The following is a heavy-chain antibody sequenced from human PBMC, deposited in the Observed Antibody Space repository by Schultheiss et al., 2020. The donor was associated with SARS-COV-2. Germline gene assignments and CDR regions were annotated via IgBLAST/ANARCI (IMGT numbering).Heavy chain of an antibody. CDR1: GDSISSSNYY. D-gene: IGHD3-10*01. Sequence: SETLSLTCTVSGDSISSSNYYWSWIRQPPGKGLEWIGSIYYSGSTYYNPSLKSRVTISVDTSKNQFSLKLSSVTAADTAVYYCARRGYYYGSGGWFDPWGQGTLVTVSS. CDR2: IYYSGST. CDR3: ARRGYYYGSGGWFDP. V-gene: IGHV4-39*07. J-gene: IGHJ5*02.